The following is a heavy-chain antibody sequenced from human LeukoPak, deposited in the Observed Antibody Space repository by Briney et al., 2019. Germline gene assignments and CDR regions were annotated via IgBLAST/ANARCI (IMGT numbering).Heavy chain of an antibody. D-gene: IGHD2-21*02. V-gene: IGHV1-2*02. CDR3: ARAYCGGDCYSSYYYYGMDV. J-gene: IGHJ6*02. CDR1: GYTFTGYY. Sequence: ASVKVSCKASGYTFTGYYMHWVRQAPGQGLERMGWINPNSGGTNYAQKFQGRVTMARDTSISTAYMELSRLRSDDTAVYYCARAYCGGDCYSSYYYYGMDVWGQGTTVTVSS. CDR2: INPNSGGT.